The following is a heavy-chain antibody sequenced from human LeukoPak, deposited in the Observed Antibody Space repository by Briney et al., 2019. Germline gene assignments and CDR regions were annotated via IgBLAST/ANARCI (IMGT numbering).Heavy chain of an antibody. J-gene: IGHJ6*02. Sequence: SETLSLTCTVSGGSINSYYWSWIRQPAGKGLEWIGRIYTSGSTNYNPSLKSRVTMSVDKSKNQFSLKLSSVTAADTAVYYCARGHRGYSGYDPKYYYGMDVWGQGTTVTVSS. CDR1: GGSINSYY. V-gene: IGHV4-4*07. CDR2: IYTSGST. CDR3: ARGHRGYSGYDPKYYYGMDV. D-gene: IGHD5-12*01.